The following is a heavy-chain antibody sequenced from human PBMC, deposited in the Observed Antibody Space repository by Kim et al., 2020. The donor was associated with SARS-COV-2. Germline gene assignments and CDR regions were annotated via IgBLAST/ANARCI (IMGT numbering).Heavy chain of an antibody. J-gene: IGHJ1*01. CDR1: GDSVSSDSAA. Sequence: SQTLSLTCAISGDSVSSDSAAWNWIRQAPSRGLEWLGRTVYRSKGSKWYYDLALSVKSRITINPDTAKNQVSLLLNSVTPGETAVYYCVGGGGWSIWGQGTLVTVSS. D-gene: IGHD6-19*01. V-gene: IGHV6-1*01. CDR3: VGGGGWSI. CDR2: TVYRSKGSKWYY.